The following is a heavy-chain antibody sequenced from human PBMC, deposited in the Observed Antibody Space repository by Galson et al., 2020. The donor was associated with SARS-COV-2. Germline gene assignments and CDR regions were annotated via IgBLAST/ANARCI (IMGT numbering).Heavy chain of an antibody. J-gene: IGHJ4*02. CDR2: IFYSGST. V-gene: IGHV4-59*01. Sequence: SETLSLTCTVSVDSISGYYWSWIRQPPRKGLELIGYIFYSGSTNYNPSLKSRVTISVDTSKNQFSLRLSSVTAADTAVYYCARGFGESWGQGTLVTVSA. CDR3: ARGFGES. D-gene: IGHD3-10*01. CDR1: VDSISGYY.